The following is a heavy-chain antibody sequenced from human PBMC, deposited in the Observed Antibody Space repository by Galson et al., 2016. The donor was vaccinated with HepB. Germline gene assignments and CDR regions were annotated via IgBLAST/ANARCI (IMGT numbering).Heavy chain of an antibody. J-gene: IGHJ6*02. V-gene: IGHV4-59*08. CDR2: IYYSGST. Sequence: LSLTCTVSGGSISRKYWSWIRQPPGKGLEWIGFIYYSGSTNYNPSLKSRVTISVDTSKNQVSLKLSSATAADTAVYYCARHRVAAAGRVHYYYGMDVWGQGTTVTVSS. CDR1: GGSISRKY. D-gene: IGHD6-13*01. CDR3: ARHRVAAAGRVHYYYGMDV.